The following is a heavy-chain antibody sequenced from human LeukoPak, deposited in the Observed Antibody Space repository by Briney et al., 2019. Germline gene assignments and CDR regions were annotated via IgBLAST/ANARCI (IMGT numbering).Heavy chain of an antibody. CDR3: ARVYSGSYSNAFDI. CDR1: GFTLSSYW. D-gene: IGHD1-26*01. J-gene: IGHJ3*02. Sequence: GGSLRLSCAASGFTLSSYWMSWVRQAPGKGLEWVANIKQDGSEKYYVDSVKGRFTISRDNAKNSLYLQMNSLRAEDTAVYYCARVYSGSYSNAFDIWGQGTMVTVSS. V-gene: IGHV3-7*01. CDR2: IKQDGSEK.